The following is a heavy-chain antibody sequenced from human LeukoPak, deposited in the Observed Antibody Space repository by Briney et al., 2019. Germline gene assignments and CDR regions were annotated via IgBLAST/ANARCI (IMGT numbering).Heavy chain of an antibody. J-gene: IGHJ6*02. V-gene: IGHV1-46*01. CDR1: GYTFTSYY. Sequence: GASVKVSCKASGYTFTSYYMHWVRQAPGQGLEWMGIINPSGGSTSCAQKFQGRVTMTRDTSTSTVYMELSSLRSEDTAVYYCARTSGTYGMDVWGQGTTVTVSS. CDR3: ARTSGTYGMDV. CDR2: INPSGGST.